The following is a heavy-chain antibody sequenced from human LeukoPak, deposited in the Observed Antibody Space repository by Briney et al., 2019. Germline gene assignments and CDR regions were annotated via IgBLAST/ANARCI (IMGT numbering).Heavy chain of an antibody. V-gene: IGHV1-18*01. D-gene: IGHD2-15*01. Sequence: ALVKVSCKASGYTFTSYGISWVRQAPGQGVEWMGWISAYNGNTNYAQKLQGRVTMTTDTSTSTAYMELRSLRSDDTAVYYCARDKPYCSGGSCYSPYNWFDPWGQGTLVTVSS. CDR1: GYTFTSYG. J-gene: IGHJ5*02. CDR2: ISAYNGNT. CDR3: ARDKPYCSGGSCYSPYNWFDP.